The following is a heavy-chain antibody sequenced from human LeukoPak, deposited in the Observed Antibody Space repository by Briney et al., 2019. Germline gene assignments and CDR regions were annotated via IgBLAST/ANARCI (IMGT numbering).Heavy chain of an antibody. V-gene: IGHV3-7*01. J-gene: IGHJ4*02. CDR2: IKHDESEK. CDR1: GSSFNSDW. CDR3: TRRLDD. Sequence: GGSLRLSCAASGSSFNSDWMDWVRQAPGKGLEWVANIKHDESEKNYLDSVKGRFTISRDNAQNSLYLQMNGLRVEDTAVYYCTRRLDDWGQGTLVTVSS. D-gene: IGHD3-16*01.